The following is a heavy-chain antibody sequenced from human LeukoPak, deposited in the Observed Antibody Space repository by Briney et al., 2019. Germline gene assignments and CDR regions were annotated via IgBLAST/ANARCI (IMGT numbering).Heavy chain of an antibody. CDR2: ISSSSSYI. Sequence: GGSLRLSCAASGFTFSSYSMNWVRQAPGKGLEWVSSISSSSSYIYYADSVKGRFTISRDNAKNSLYLQMNSLRVEDTAIYYCTRVPYGDYWSSDYWGQGTLVTVSS. CDR3: TRVPYGDYWSSDY. V-gene: IGHV3-21*03. CDR1: GFTFSSYS. J-gene: IGHJ4*02. D-gene: IGHD4-17*01.